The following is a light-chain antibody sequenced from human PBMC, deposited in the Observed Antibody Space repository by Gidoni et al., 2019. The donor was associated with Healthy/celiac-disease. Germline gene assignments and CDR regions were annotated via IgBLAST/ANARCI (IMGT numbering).Light chain of an antibody. CDR1: SLRSYY. V-gene: IGLV3-19*01. CDR3: NSRDSSGNLLEV. Sequence: SSELTQDPAVSVALGQTVRITCQGDSLRSYYASWYQQKPGQAPVLVIYGKNNRPSGIPDRFSGSSSGNTASLTITGAQAEDEADYSCNSRDSSGNLLEVFGGGTKLTVL. J-gene: IGLJ3*02. CDR2: GKN.